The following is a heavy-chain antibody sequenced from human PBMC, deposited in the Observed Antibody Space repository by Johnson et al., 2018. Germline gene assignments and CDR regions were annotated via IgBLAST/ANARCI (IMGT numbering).Heavy chain of an antibody. CDR3: ARDGQQLAPYTMDV. CDR1: GYTFRNHA. Sequence: QVQLVQSGGGVVQXGGSLRLXCEASGYTFRNHAMHWVRQAPGKGLEWVAQIWFDASHEYYADSVNGRFSISRDNSKNTVFLQMNRLRDVDTAVYYCARDGQQLAPYTMDVWGQGTTVTVSS. V-gene: IGHV3-33*01. J-gene: IGHJ6*02. CDR2: IWFDASHE. D-gene: IGHD6-13*01.